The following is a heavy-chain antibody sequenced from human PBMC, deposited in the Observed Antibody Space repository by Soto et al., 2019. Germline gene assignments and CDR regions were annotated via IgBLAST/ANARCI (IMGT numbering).Heavy chain of an antibody. V-gene: IGHV3-64*01. CDR1: GFTFSSYA. CDR2: ISSNGGST. CDR3: ARLGDAGTGYFDY. D-gene: IGHD6-13*01. J-gene: IGHJ4*02. Sequence: GGSLRLSCAASGFTFSSYAMYWVRQAPGKGLEYVSAISSNGGSTYYANSVKGRFTISRDNSKNTLYLQMGSLRAEDMAVYYCARLGDAGTGYFDYWGQGTLVTVSS.